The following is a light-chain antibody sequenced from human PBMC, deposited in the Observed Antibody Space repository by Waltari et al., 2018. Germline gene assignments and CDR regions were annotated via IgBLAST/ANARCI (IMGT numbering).Light chain of an antibody. J-gene: IGKJ5*01. V-gene: IGKV3-15*01. Sequence: IVMTQSPATLSVSPGERATLSCRASQSVSANLAWYQQKPGQAPRLLIYGASTRATGIPDRFIGSGSGTEFTLTINSLQSEDFAVYYFQQYNNWPPITFGQGTRLEIK. CDR2: GAS. CDR1: QSVSAN. CDR3: QQYNNWPPIT.